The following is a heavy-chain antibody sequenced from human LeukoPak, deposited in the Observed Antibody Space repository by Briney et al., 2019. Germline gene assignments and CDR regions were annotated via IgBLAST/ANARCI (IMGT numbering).Heavy chain of an antibody. Sequence: GGSLRLSCSASGFTFSSYAIHWVRQAPGKGLECVSGISSDGGSTYYADSLKGRFTISRDNSKNTLYLQVSSLRAEDTAVYYCVKLQGYWGQGTLVTVSS. CDR1: GFTFSSYA. D-gene: IGHD4-11*01. V-gene: IGHV3-64D*06. CDR3: VKLQGY. J-gene: IGHJ4*02. CDR2: ISSDGGST.